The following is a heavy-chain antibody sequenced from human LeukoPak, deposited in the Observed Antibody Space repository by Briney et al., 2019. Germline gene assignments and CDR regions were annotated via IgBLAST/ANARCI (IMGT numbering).Heavy chain of an antibody. CDR1: GFSLSTSGVG. V-gene: IGHV2-5*01. Sequence: SGPTLVNPTQTLTLTCTFSGFSLSTSGVGVGWIRQPPGKALEWLALIYWNDDKRYSPSLKSRLTITKDTSKNQVVLTMTNMDPVDTATYYCAHSLGYCSGGSCYSTLSYYYYYGMDVWGQGTTVTVSS. J-gene: IGHJ6*02. D-gene: IGHD2-15*01. CDR3: AHSLGYCSGGSCYSTLSYYYYYGMDV. CDR2: IYWNDDK.